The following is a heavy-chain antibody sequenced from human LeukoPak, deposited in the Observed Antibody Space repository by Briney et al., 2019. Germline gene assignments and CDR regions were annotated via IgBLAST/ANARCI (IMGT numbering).Heavy chain of an antibody. CDR1: GGSISSYY. CDR3: ARDRLYCSGSSCHRGFDY. J-gene: IGHJ4*02. Sequence: SETLSLTCTVSGGSISSYYWSWIRQPPGKGLEWIGYISYSGSTNYNPSLKSRVTISVDTSKNQFSLKLSSVTAADTAVYYCARDRLYCSGSSCHRGFDYWGQGTLVTVSS. V-gene: IGHV4-59*01. CDR2: ISYSGST. D-gene: IGHD2-15*01.